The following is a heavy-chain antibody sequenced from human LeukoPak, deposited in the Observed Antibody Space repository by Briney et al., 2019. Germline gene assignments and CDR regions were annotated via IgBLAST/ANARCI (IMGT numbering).Heavy chain of an antibody. Sequence: SETLSLTCAVSGGSISSSNWWSWVRQPPGKGLEWIGEIFHSWITNYNPSLKSRVTISLDKSKNQFSLKVSSVTAADTAIYYCARRLYDSSGYYLDYWGQGTLVTVSS. CDR2: IFHSWIT. J-gene: IGHJ4*02. D-gene: IGHD3-22*01. CDR1: GGSISSSNW. V-gene: IGHV4-4*02. CDR3: ARRLYDSSGYYLDY.